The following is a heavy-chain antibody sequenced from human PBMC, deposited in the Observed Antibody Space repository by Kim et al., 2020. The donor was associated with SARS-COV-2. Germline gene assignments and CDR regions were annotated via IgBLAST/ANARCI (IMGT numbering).Heavy chain of an antibody. CDR1: GGSISSGGYY. D-gene: IGHD6-13*01. Sequence: SETLSLTCTVSGGSISSGGYYWSWIRQHPGKGLEWIGYIYYSGSTYYNPSLKSRVTISVDTSKNQFSLKLSSVTAADTAVYYCAREWQQLAHGVRGWFDPWGQGTLVTVSS. CDR3: AREWQQLAHGVRGWFDP. V-gene: IGHV4-31*03. CDR2: IYYSGST. J-gene: IGHJ5*02.